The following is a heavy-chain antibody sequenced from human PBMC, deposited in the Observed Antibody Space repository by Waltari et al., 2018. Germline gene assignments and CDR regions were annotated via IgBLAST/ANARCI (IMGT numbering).Heavy chain of an antibody. CDR3: AKVSVSIRDRRGSPPGDY. V-gene: IGHV3-30*18. CDR1: GFTFSSYG. Sequence: QVHLVESGGGVVQPGRSLRLSCAASGFTFSSYGMHWVRQAPGKGLGWVALKSYDGNNKAYADSGKGRFTISRDNSKHTLYLQMSSLRAEDTAVYYCAKVSVSIRDRRGSPPGDYWGQGTLVTVSS. J-gene: IGHJ4*02. D-gene: IGHD3-10*01. CDR2: KSYDGNNK.